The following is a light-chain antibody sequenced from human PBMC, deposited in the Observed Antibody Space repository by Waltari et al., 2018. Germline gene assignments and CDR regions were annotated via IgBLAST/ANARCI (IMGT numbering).Light chain of an antibody. J-gene: IGLJ2*01. CDR1: SSDVGGYNY. V-gene: IGLV2-14*03. CDR2: DLS. Sequence: QSALTQPASVSGSPGQSITISCTGTSSDVGGYNYVSWYQPLPGKAPKLMIYDLSKRPSGISNPCSGSKSGTTASLTISGLQADDESDYYCSSYTSSSTHGIFGGGTKLTVL. CDR3: SSYTSSSTHGI.